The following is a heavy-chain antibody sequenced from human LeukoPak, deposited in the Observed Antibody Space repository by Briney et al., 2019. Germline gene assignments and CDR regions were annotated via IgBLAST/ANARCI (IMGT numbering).Heavy chain of an antibody. CDR1: GYTLTELS. D-gene: IGHD2-8*01. CDR3: ATRDPRVYPDYYYGMDV. J-gene: IGHJ6*02. CDR2: FDPEDGET. V-gene: IGHV1-24*01. Sequence: ASVKVSCKVSGYTLTELSMHWVRQAPGKGLEWMGGFDPEDGETIYAQKFQGRVTMTEDTSTDTAYMELSSLRSEDTAVYYCATRDPRVYPDYYYGMDVWGQGTTVTVSS.